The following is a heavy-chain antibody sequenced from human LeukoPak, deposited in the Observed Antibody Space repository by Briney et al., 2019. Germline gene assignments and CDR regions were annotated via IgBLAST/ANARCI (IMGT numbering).Heavy chain of an antibody. CDR3: ARSTFFVHYGSGSRNNWFDP. Sequence: PSETLSLTCTVSGGSISSYYWSWIRQPPGKGLEWIGYIYYSGSTNYNPSLKSRVTISVDTSKNQFSLKLSSVTAADTAVYYCARSTFFVHYGSGSRNNWFDPWGQGTLVTVSS. CDR1: GGSISSYY. V-gene: IGHV4-59*01. CDR2: IYYSGST. J-gene: IGHJ5*02. D-gene: IGHD3-10*01.